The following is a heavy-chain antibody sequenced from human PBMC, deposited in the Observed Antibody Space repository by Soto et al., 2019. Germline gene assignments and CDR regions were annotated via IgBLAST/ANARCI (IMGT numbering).Heavy chain of an antibody. CDR3: ATNEGRDGYSFGY. CDR2: IIPIFGTP. V-gene: IGHV1-69*13. Sequence: SVKVSCKASGVTFSRQDMRWVRQAPGQGLEWMGGIIPIFGTPQYAEKFQDRVTITADESTSTAYMELSSLTSEDTAVYYCATNEGRDGYSFGYWGQGTLVTVSS. J-gene: IGHJ4*02. CDR1: GVTFSRQD. D-gene: IGHD5-12*01.